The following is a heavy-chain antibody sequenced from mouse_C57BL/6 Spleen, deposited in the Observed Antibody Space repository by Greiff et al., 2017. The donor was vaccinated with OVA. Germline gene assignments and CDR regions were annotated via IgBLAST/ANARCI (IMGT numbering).Heavy chain of an antibody. CDR2: ISSGSSTI. D-gene: IGHD1-2*01. V-gene: IGHV5-17*01. J-gene: IGHJ4*01. Sequence: EVKLMESGGGLVKPGGSLKLSCAASGFTFSDYGMHWVRQAPEKGLEWVAYISSGSSTIYYADTVKGRFTISRDNAKNTLFLQMTSLRSEDTAMYYCAREGNTTAAMDYWGQGTSVTVSS. CDR1: GFTFSDYG. CDR3: AREGNTTAAMDY.